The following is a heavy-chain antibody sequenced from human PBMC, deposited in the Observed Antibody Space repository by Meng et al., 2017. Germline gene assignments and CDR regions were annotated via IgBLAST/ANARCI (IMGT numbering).Heavy chain of an antibody. Sequence: QLEESGPGLGRPSEPLSLTCPFSGGSISDYYWSWIRQPPGKGLEWIGYIHSSGRTSNNPSLTSRVTISVDTSKNQFSLKLSSVTAADAAVYYCARAAYCGAGCYWYFNLWGRGTLVTVSS. CDR1: GGSISDYY. D-gene: IGHD2-21*02. CDR3: ARAAYCGAGCYWYFNL. J-gene: IGHJ2*01. V-gene: IGHV4-59*01. CDR2: IHSSGRT.